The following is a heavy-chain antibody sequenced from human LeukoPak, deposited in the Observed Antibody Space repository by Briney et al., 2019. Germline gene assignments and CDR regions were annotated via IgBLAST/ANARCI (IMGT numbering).Heavy chain of an antibody. CDR3: ARQNLAARPPEGY. J-gene: IGHJ4*02. CDR2: IYPGDSDT. Sequence: GESLKISCQGSGYSFTSYWIAWVRQMPGEGLEWMGIIYPGDSDTRYSPSFQGQVTISADKSISTAYLQWSSLKASDTAMYYCARQNLAARPPEGYWGQGTLVTVSS. D-gene: IGHD6-6*01. CDR1: GYSFTSYW. V-gene: IGHV5-51*01.